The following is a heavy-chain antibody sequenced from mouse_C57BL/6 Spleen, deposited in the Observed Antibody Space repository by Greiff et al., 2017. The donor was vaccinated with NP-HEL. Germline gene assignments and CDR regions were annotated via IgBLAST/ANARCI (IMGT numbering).Heavy chain of an antibody. CDR1: GYTFTDYY. Sequence: VQLQQSGPELVKPGASVKISCKASGYTFTDYYMNWVKQSHGKSLEWIGDINPNNGGTSYNQKFKGKATLTVDKSSSTAYMELRSLTSEDSAVYYCVRSDDYAAWFAYWGQGTLVTVSA. D-gene: IGHD2-4*01. V-gene: IGHV1-26*01. CDR3: VRSDDYAAWFAY. CDR2: INPNNGGT. J-gene: IGHJ3*01.